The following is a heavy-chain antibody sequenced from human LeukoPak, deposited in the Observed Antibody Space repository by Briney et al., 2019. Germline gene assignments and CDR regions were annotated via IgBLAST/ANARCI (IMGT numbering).Heavy chain of an antibody. D-gene: IGHD3-9*01. CDR2: ISSSSSYI. CDR1: GFTFSSYS. V-gene: IGHV3-21*01. CDR3: ARDSDDILTGYSPNWFDP. J-gene: IGHJ5*02. Sequence: GGSLRLSCAASGFTFSSYSMNWVRQAPGKGLEWVSSISSSSSYIYYADSMKGRFTISRDNAKNSLYLQMNSLRAEDTAVYYCARDSDDILTGYSPNWFDPWGQGTLVTVSS.